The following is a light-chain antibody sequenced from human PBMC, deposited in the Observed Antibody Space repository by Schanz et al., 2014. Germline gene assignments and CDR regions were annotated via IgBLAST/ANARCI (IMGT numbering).Light chain of an antibody. CDR1: SSNMEFNY. V-gene: IGLV1-47*01. CDR3: AAWDDSLNGVV. Sequence: QSVLTQPPSASGTPGQRVTISCSGSSSNMEFNYVYWYQQVPGAAPKVLIYRTNQRPAGVPDRFSASKSGTSASLAISGLRSEDEADYYCAAWDDSLNGVVFGGGTKLTVL. J-gene: IGLJ2*01. CDR2: RTN.